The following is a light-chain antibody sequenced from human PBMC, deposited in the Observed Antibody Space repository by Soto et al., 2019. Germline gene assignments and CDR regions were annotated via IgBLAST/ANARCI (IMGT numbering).Light chain of an antibody. CDR1: QRISSIY. Sequence: EIVLTQSPGTLSLSPGERATLSCRAIQRISSIYLAWYQQRLGQPPRLLIYSTSSRATGIPDRFSGSGSGTDFTLTISRLEPEDFAMYYCHHYSASPTFTFGQGTKVDIK. CDR3: HHYSASPTFT. J-gene: IGKJ2*01. V-gene: IGKV3-20*01. CDR2: STS.